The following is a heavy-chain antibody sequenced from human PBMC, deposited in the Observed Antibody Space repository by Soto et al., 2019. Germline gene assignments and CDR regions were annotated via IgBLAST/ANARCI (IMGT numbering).Heavy chain of an antibody. CDR2: PYYRSTWAN. J-gene: IGHJ4*02. D-gene: IGHD6-13*01. CDR1: GDSVSRNSAA. Sequence: SQTLSLTCAISGDSVSRNSAAWNWLMQSPSRGLECLVRPYYRSTWANYYAVSVKSRITNNPAPSKNQFALQLTSGTPEETAVYYCAREIKQHFVWGQGTLVTVSS. V-gene: IGHV6-1*01. CDR3: AREIKQHFV.